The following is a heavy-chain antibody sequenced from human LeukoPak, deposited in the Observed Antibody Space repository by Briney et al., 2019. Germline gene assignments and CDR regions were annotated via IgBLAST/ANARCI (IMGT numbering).Heavy chain of an antibody. CDR1: GFTFSSYA. V-gene: IGHV3-23*01. Sequence: PGGSLRLSCAASGFTFSSYAMSWVRQAPGKGLEWVSAISGSGGSTYYADSVKGRFTISRDNSKNTLYLQMNSLRAEDTAVYYCAKDPTSGSSGWWDYWGQGTLVTVSS. CDR2: ISGSGGST. J-gene: IGHJ4*02. D-gene: IGHD6-19*01. CDR3: AKDPTSGSSGWWDY.